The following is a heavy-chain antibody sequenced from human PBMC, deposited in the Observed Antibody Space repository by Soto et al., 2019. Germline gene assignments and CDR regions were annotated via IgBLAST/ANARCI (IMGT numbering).Heavy chain of an antibody. Sequence: LSLTCTVSGGSISSGGYYWSWIRQHPGKGLEWIGYIYYSGSTYYNPSLKSRVTISVDTSKNQFSLKLSSVTAADTAVYYCARVLEYDSSGYYWFDPWGQGTLVTVSS. J-gene: IGHJ5*02. V-gene: IGHV4-31*03. CDR2: IYYSGST. D-gene: IGHD3-22*01. CDR3: ARVLEYDSSGYYWFDP. CDR1: GGSISSGGYY.